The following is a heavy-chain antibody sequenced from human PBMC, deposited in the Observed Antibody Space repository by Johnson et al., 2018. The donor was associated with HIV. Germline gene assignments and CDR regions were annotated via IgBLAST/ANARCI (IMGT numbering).Heavy chain of an antibody. CDR3: AKWGSLAVAAIGNAFDI. V-gene: IGHV3-20*04. CDR1: GFTFDDYA. D-gene: IGHD6-19*01. J-gene: IGHJ3*02. CDR2: INWNGGTT. Sequence: VQLVESGGGVVQPGRSLRLSCAASGFTFDDYAMTWVRQAPGKGLEWVSAINWNGGTTGYTDSVKGRFTISRDNSKNTLYLQMNSLRAEDTAVYYCAKWGSLAVAAIGNAFDIWGQGTMVTVSS.